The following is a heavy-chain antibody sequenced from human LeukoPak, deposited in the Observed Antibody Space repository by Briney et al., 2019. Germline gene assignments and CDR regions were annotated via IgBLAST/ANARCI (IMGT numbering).Heavy chain of an antibody. Sequence: GASVKVSCKASGYTFTSYYMHWVRQAPGQGLEWMGIINPSGGSTSYAQKFQGRVTITADESTNIIYMELSSLRSDDTAVYYCARPRQRHCSGGYCYSRDGFDIWGQGTLVTVSP. J-gene: IGHJ3*02. CDR3: ARPRQRHCSGGYCYSRDGFDI. CDR2: INPSGGST. D-gene: IGHD2-15*01. CDR1: GYTFTSYY. V-gene: IGHV1-46*01.